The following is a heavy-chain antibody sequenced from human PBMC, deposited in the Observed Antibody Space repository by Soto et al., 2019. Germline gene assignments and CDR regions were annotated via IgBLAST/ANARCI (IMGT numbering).Heavy chain of an antibody. D-gene: IGHD3-9*01. CDR3: ARIVGNYDILTGYFHYFDY. Sequence: ETLSLTCTVSGGSISSGGYYWSWIRQPPGKALEWLAHIFSNDEKSYSTSLKSRLTISKDTSKSQVVLTMTNMDPVDTATYYCARIVGNYDILTGYFHYFDYWGQGTLVTVSS. CDR1: GGSISSGGYY. J-gene: IGHJ4*02. V-gene: IGHV2-26*01. CDR2: IFSNDEK.